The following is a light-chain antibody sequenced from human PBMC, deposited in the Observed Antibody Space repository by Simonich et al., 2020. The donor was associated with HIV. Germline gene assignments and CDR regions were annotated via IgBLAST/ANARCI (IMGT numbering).Light chain of an antibody. CDR1: SGHSTYA. CDR2: LNSDGSQ. J-gene: IGLJ2*01. V-gene: IGLV4-69*01. CDR3: QTWGAGLVL. Sequence: QLVLTQSPSTSASLGASVNLTCTLSSGHSTYAIAWKQQQPEKGPRYLMTLNSDGSQIKGAGIPDRFSGSSSGAERYLTISSLQAEDEAGYYCQTWGAGLVLFAGGTKLTVL.